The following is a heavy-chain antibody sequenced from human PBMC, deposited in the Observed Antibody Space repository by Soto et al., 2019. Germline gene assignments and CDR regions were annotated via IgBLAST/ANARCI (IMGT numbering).Heavy chain of an antibody. CDR3: ATSDDFWSGRDAFDI. D-gene: IGHD3-3*01. Sequence: ASVKVSCKVSGYTLTELSMHWVRQAPGKGLEWMGGFDPEDGETIYAQKFQGRVTMTEDTSTDTAYMELSSLRSEDTAVYYCATSDDFWSGRDAFDIWGQGTMVNVSS. CDR1: GYTLTELS. V-gene: IGHV1-24*01. J-gene: IGHJ3*02. CDR2: FDPEDGET.